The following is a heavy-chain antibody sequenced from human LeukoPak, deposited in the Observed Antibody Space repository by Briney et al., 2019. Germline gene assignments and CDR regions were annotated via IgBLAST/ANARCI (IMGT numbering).Heavy chain of an antibody. Sequence: SETLSLTCTVSYESISSSSHYWGWIRRPPGKGLEWIGSIDSGRNIHSNPSLDGRDTISVDTSKNQFSLKLSSVTAADTAVYYCARGFGGRRLLWFGEYNWFDPWGQGTLVTVSS. J-gene: IGHJ5*02. D-gene: IGHD3-10*01. CDR2: IDSGRNI. CDR1: YESISSSSHY. V-gene: IGHV4-39*01. CDR3: ARGFGGRRLLWFGEYNWFDP.